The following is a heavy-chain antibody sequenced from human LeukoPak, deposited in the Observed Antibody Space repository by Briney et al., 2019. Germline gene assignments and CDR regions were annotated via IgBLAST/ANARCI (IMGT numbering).Heavy chain of an antibody. J-gene: IGHJ3*02. D-gene: IGHD3-10*01. CDR2: ISRNGGST. Sequence: GGSLRLSCAASGFTFSSYAMHWVRQAPGKGLEYVSVISRNGGSTYYANSVKGRFTISRDNSKNTLYLQMGSLRAEDMSVYYCARARGYYYGSGSNHAFDIWGQGTMVTVSS. CDR3: ARARGYYYGSGSNHAFDI. CDR1: GFTFSSYA. V-gene: IGHV3-64*01.